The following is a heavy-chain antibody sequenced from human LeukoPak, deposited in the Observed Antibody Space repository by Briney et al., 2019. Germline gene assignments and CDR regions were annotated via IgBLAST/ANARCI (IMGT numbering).Heavy chain of an antibody. CDR1: GFTFSSYA. CDR2: ISYDGSNK. V-gene: IGHV3-30-3*01. CDR3: ARGVVVGATFGWFDP. D-gene: IGHD1-26*01. Sequence: GGSLRLSCAASGFTFSSYAMHWVRQAPGKGLEWVAVISYDGSNKYYADSVKGRFTISRDNSKNTLYLQMNSLRAEDTAVYYCARGVVVGATFGWFDPWGQGTLVTVSS. J-gene: IGHJ5*02.